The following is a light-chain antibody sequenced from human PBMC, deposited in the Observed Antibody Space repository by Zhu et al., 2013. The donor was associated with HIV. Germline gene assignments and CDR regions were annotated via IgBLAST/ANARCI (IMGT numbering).Light chain of an antibody. Sequence: QSVLTQPPSVSGAPGQRVTISCTGSSSNIGAGYDVHWYQQLPGTAPKLLMYRDKHRPSGVPDRFSGSGSGTDFTLTISSLQAEDVAVYYCQQYNNWPPWTFGQGTK. CDR2: RDK. CDR3: QQYNNWPPWT. J-gene: IGLJ3*02. CDR1: SSNIGAGYD. V-gene: IGLV1-40*01.